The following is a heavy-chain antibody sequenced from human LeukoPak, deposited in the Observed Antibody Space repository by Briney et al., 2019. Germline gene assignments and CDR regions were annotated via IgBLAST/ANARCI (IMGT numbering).Heavy chain of an antibody. CDR3: ARNLLYDFWSGLSAFDI. CDR2: IYYSGST. V-gene: IGHV4-59*01. CDR1: GGSISSYY. D-gene: IGHD3-3*01. J-gene: IGHJ3*02. Sequence: SETLFLTCTVSGGSISSYYWSWIRQPPGKGLEWIGYIYYSGSTNYNPSLKSRVTISVDTSKNQFSLKLSSVTAADTAVYYCARNLLYDFWSGLSAFDIWGQGTMVTVSS.